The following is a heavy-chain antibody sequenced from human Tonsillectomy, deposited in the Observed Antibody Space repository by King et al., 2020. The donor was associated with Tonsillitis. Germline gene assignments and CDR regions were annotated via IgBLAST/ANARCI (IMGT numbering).Heavy chain of an antibody. CDR2: IYSGGST. V-gene: IGHV3-53*01. CDR1: GFTVSSNY. CDR3: ATRSIPYYYYAMDV. Sequence: VQLVESGGGLIQPGGSLRLSCAASGFTVSSNYMSWVRQAPGKGLEWVSFIYSGGSTFYADSVKGRFTISRDNSKNTLYLQVNSLRAEDTAVYYCATRSIPYYYYAMDVWGQRTTVTVSS. J-gene: IGHJ6*02.